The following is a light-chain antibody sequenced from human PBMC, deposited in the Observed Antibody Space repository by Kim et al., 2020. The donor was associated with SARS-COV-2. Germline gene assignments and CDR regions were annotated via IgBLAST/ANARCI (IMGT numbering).Light chain of an antibody. CDR1: SGDVGGYNY. V-gene: IGLV2-14*04. CDR2: DVS. CDR3: SSYTSSSTRV. Sequence: GQSITISCTGTSGDVGGYNYVSWYQQHPGKAPKLMIYDVSKRPSGVSNRFSGSKSGNTASLTISGLQAEDEADYYCSSYTSSSTRVFGGGTQLTVL. J-gene: IGLJ7*01.